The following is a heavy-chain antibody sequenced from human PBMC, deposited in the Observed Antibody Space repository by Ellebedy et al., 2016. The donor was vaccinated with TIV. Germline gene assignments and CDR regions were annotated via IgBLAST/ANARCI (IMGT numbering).Heavy chain of an antibody. CDR1: GFTFSSYY. J-gene: IGHJ4*02. D-gene: IGHD3-10*01. V-gene: IGHV3-74*01. CDR3: ATDRGEGGLPSFFDS. CDR2: LNVDGTFT. Sequence: GESLKISCAASGFTFSSYYMHWVRQAPGKGLVCVSRLNVDGTFTSYADSVKGRFTISRDKAKNSLSLQMDSLRAEDTAVYYCATDRGEGGLPSFFDSWGQGTLVTVST.